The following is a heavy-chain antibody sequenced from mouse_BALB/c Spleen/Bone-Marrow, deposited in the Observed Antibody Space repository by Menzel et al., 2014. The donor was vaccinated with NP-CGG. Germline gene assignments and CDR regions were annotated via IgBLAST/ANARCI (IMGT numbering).Heavy chain of an antibody. J-gene: IGHJ2*01. CDR3: ARPRQLWLPYYFYY. V-gene: IGHV1-14*01. CDR2: INPYNDGT. Sequence: VQLQQPGPELVKPGASVEMSCKASGYTFTSYVMHWVKQKPGQGLEWIGYINPYNDGTKYNEKFKGKATLTSDKSSSTAYMGLSSLTSEDTAVYFCARPRQLWLPYYFYYSGPSTPLTVSS. CDR1: GYTFTSYV. D-gene: IGHD3-2*01.